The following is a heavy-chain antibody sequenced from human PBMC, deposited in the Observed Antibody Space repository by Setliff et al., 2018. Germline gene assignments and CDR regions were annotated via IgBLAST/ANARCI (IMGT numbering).Heavy chain of an antibody. CDR1: GGTISSGSYY. CDR2: MYYSGST. V-gene: IGHV4-39*01. Sequence: ETLSLTCSVSGGTISSGSYYWGWIRQSPGKGLEWIGSMYYSGSTYYNPSLKGRVTLSVDTTKNQFSLKLTSMTAADTAVYFCARHLLVQGTYHFDYWGQGSPVTVS. CDR3: ARHLLVQGTYHFDY. J-gene: IGHJ4*02. D-gene: IGHD3-10*01.